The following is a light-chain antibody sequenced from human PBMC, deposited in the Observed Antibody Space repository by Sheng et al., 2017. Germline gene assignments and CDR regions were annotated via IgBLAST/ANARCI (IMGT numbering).Light chain of an antibody. CDR2: WAS. Sequence: DIVMTQSPDSLSVSLGERATINCRSSQSVLFSPNNKNYLAWYQQKPGQPPKLLIYWASTRESGVPDRFSGSGSGTDFTLTITSLQPDDSATYYCQQYNTYLYTFGQGTKLEIK. V-gene: IGKV4-1*01. CDR3: QQYNTYLYT. J-gene: IGKJ2*01. CDR1: QSVLFSPNNKNY.